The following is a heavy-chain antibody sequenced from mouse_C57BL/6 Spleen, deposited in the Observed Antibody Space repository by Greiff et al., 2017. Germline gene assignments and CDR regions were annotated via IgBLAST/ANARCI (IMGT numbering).Heavy chain of an antibody. CDR3: ARSPHYYGSSSYAMDY. CDR1: GYTFTSYD. D-gene: IGHD1-1*01. Sequence: VQLKESGPELVKPGASVKLSCKASGYTFTSYDINWVKQRPGQGLEWIGWIYPRDGSTKYNEKFKGKATLTVDTSSSTAYMELHSLTSEDSAVYFCARSPHYYGSSSYAMDYWGQGTSVTVSS. CDR2: IYPRDGST. V-gene: IGHV1-85*01. J-gene: IGHJ4*01.